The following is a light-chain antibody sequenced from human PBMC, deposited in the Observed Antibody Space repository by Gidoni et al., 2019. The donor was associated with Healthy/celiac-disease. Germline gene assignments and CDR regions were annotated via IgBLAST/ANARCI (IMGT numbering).Light chain of an antibody. CDR2: DVS. CDR3: CSYAGSYTV. Sequence: QSALTQLSSVSGCPGQSVTIACTGTSSDVGGYNYVSWYQQHPGNAPKLMIYDVSKRPSGVPDRFSGSKSGNTASLTISGLQAVDEADYYCCSYAGSYTVFGGGTKLTVL. V-gene: IGLV2-11*01. J-gene: IGLJ3*02. CDR1: SSDVGGYNY.